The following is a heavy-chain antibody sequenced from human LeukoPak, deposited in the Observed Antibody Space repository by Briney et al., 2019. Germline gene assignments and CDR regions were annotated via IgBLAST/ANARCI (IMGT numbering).Heavy chain of an antibody. V-gene: IGHV1-69*06. CDR3: ARSRGAFEI. CDR1: GGMFSNYV. J-gene: IGHJ3*02. D-gene: IGHD5-24*01. CDR2: ILPIIGAT. Sequence: ASVKVSCKASGGMFSNYVITWVRQAPGQGLEWMGGILPIIGATDYAQKFQGRVTITADNSTTTAYMELSSLRSDDTAVYFCARSRGAFEIWGQGTVVTVSS.